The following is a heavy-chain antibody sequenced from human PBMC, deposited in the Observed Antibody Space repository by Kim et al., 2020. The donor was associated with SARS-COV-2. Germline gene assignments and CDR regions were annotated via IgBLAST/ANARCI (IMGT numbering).Heavy chain of an antibody. CDR3: AKEKRRRYFDL. CDR2: ISWNSGSI. V-gene: IGHV3-9*01. Sequence: GGSLRLSCAASGFTFDDYAMHWVRQAPGKGLEWVSGISWNSGSIGYADSVKGRFTISRDNAKNSLYLQMNSLRAEDTALYYCAKEKRRRYFDLWGRGTLVTVSS. CDR1: GFTFDDYA. J-gene: IGHJ2*01.